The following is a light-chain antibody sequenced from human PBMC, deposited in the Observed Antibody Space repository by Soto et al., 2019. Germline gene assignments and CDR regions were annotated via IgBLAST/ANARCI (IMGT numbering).Light chain of an antibody. Sequence: QSALTQPASVSGSPGQSITISCTGTSSDVGAYNLVSWHQQHPGKAPKLMIYNVYDRPSGISYRFSGSKSGNTASLTISGLQGEDEADYYCCSYTISRTCVFGSGTKLTVL. J-gene: IGLJ1*01. CDR2: NVY. CDR1: SSDVGAYNL. CDR3: CSYTISRTCV. V-gene: IGLV2-14*03.